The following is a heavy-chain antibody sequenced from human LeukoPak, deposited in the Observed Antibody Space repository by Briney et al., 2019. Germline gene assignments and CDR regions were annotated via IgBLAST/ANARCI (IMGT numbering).Heavy chain of an antibody. Sequence: PGRSLRLSCVASGFIFSSSGMHWIRQAPGKALEWVAVIRFYGSDEEYADSVKGRFTISRDNSKSTLYLHMDSLRAEDTATYYCVQHRGIEGPMTWGQGTLVTVSS. J-gene: IGHJ5*02. CDR2: IRFYGSDE. D-gene: IGHD3-22*01. V-gene: IGHV3-33*06. CDR1: GFIFSSSG. CDR3: VQHRGIEGPMT.